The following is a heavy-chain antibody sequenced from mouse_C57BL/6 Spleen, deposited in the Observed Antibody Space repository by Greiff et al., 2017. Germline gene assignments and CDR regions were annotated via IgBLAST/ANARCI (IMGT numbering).Heavy chain of an antibody. CDR1: GFTFSSYG. CDR2: ISSGGSYT. Sequence: EVHLVESGGDLVKPGGSLKLSCAASGFTFSSYGMSWVRQTPDKRLEWVATISSGGSYTYYPDSVKGRFTITRDNAKNTLSLQMGSLKSEDTAMYYCARHGGTSFDYWGQGTTLTVSS. J-gene: IGHJ2*01. V-gene: IGHV5-6*01. D-gene: IGHD3-3*01. CDR3: ARHGGTSFDY.